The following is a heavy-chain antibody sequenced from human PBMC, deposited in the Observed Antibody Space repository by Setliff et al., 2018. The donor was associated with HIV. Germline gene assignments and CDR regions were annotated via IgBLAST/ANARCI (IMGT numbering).Heavy chain of an antibody. CDR3: ASVLRYYGSGSYPFGY. D-gene: IGHD3-10*01. CDR2: IKQDGSEK. V-gene: IGHV3-7*01. J-gene: IGHJ1*01. CDR1: GFTFSTYW. Sequence: GGSLRLSCAASGFTFSTYWMSWVRQAPGKGLEWVANIKQDGSEKYYVDSVKGRCTISRDNAKNSLYLQRNSLRAEDTAVYYCASVLRYYGSGSYPFGYWGQGTLVTVSS.